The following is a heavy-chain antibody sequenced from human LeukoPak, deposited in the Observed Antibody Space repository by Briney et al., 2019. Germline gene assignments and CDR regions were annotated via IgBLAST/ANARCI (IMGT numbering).Heavy chain of an antibody. CDR1: GFTFSNYA. D-gene: IGHD3-10*01. Sequence: GKSLRLSCAASGFTFSNYAMPWVRQAPGKGLEWVSLISSGGTYEYYADSVKGRFTISRDNSKNTLYLQLNSLRAEDTAVYYCARDSTYYYDSGSSGPHYFDNWGQGTLVTVSS. CDR3: ARDSTYYYDSGSSGPHYFDN. V-gene: IGHV3-30*01. J-gene: IGHJ4*02. CDR2: ISSGGTYE.